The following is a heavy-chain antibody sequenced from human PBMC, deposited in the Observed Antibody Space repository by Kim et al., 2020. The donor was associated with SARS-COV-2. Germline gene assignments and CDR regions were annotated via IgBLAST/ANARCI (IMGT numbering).Heavy chain of an antibody. Sequence: GGSLRLSCAASGFTFSSFAMSWVRQAPGKGLEWVSVIYSGGTSTYYADSVKGRFNISRDNSKNTLYLQMNSLRAEDTAVYYCAKDRLFSRGWYLGSFDYWGQGTLVTVSS. CDR2: IYSGGTST. J-gene: IGHJ4*03. CDR1: GFTFSSFA. D-gene: IGHD6-19*01. V-gene: IGHV3-23*03. CDR3: AKDRLFSRGWYLGSFDY.